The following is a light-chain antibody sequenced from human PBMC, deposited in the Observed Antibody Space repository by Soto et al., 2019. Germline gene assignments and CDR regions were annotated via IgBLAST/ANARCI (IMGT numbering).Light chain of an antibody. J-gene: IGKJ5*01. CDR3: QQRSNWPRLIT. CDR1: QSVTSY. V-gene: IGKV3-11*01. Sequence: EIVLTQSPGTLSLSPGERATLSCRASQSVTSYLAWYQQRPGQAPRLLINDASRRATGIPDRFSGSGSGADFTLTISSLEPEDFAVYYCQQRSNWPRLITFGQGTRLEI. CDR2: DAS.